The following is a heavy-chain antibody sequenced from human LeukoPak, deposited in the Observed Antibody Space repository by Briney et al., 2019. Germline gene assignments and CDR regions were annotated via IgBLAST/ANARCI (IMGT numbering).Heavy chain of an antibody. J-gene: IGHJ4*02. CDR1: GGTFSSYA. CDR3: ARGGDYYDSSKYTDY. Sequence: SVKVSCKASGGTFSSYAISWVRQAPGQGLEWMGGIIPIFGTANYAQKFQGRVTITADESTSTAYMELSSLRSEDTAVYYCARGGDYYDSSKYTDYWGQGTLVTVSS. V-gene: IGHV1-69*13. CDR2: IIPIFGTA. D-gene: IGHD3-22*01.